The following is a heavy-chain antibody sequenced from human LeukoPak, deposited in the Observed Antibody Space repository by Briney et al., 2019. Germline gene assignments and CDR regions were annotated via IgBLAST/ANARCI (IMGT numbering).Heavy chain of an antibody. CDR1: GYTFTSYA. J-gene: IGHJ6*02. V-gene: IGHV7-4-1*02. CDR2: INTNTGNP. CDR3: ARVRYDSSAFDYGMDV. Sequence: ASVKVSCKASGYTFTSYAMNWVRQAPGQGLEWMGWINTNTGNPTYAQGFTGRFVFSLDTSVSKAYLQISSLKAEDTALYYCARVRYDSSAFDYGMDVWGQGTTVTVSS. D-gene: IGHD3-22*01.